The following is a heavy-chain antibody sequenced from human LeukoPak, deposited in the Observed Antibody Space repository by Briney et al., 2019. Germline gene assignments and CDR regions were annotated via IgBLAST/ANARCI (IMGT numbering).Heavy chain of an antibody. CDR1: GGSFSGYY. CDR2: INHSGST. Sequence: PSETLSLTCAVYGGSFSGYYWSWIRQPPGKGLEWIGEINHSGSTNYNPSLKSRVTISVDTSKNQFSLKLSSVTAADTAVYYCARRPLWFGEFGLDYWGQGTLVTVSS. CDR3: ARRPLWFGEFGLDY. J-gene: IGHJ4*02. V-gene: IGHV4-34*01. D-gene: IGHD3-10*01.